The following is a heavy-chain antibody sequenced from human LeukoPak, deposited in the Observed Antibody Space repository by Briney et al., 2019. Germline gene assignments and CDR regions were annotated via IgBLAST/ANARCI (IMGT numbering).Heavy chain of an antibody. CDR3: ATAYYYDSSGYYGDH. V-gene: IGHV1-18*01. CDR1: GYTFTSYG. CDR2: ISAYNGNT. D-gene: IGHD3-22*01. J-gene: IGHJ4*02. Sequence: ASVTVSCKASGYTFTSYGISWVRQAPGQGLEWMGWISAYNGNTNYAQKLQGRVTMTTDTSTSTAYMELRSLRSDDTAVYYCATAYYYDSSGYYGDHWGQGTLVTVSS.